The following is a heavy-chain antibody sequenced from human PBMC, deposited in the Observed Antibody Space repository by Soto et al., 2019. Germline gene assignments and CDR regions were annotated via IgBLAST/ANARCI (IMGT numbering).Heavy chain of an antibody. CDR1: GYTFTTYW. CDR2: IYPGDSDT. V-gene: IGHV5-51*01. J-gene: IGHJ5*02. Sequence: GESLKISCKASGYTFTTYWIGWVRQMSGKGLEWMGIIYPGDSDTRYSPSFQGHVTISADRSTTTAYLQWRSLKASDTAMYYCVRSPRINMPRGLIQDWFDPWGQGTLVTVSS. CDR3: VRSPRINMPRGLIQDWFDP. D-gene: IGHD3-10*01.